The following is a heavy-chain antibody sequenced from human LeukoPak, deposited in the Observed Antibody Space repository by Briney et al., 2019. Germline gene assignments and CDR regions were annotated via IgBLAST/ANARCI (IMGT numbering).Heavy chain of an antibody. V-gene: IGHV5-51*01. J-gene: IGHJ4*02. CDR3: ARHGPRYYGSGSYYNIYDY. CDR2: IYPGDSDT. CDR1: GYSFATYW. D-gene: IGHD3-10*01. Sequence: GESLKISCKGSGYSFATYWIGWVRQMPGKGLEWMGIIYPGDSDTRYSPSFQGQVTISADKSINTAYLQWSSLKASDTAMYYCARHGPRYYGSGSYYNIYDYWGQGTLVTVSS.